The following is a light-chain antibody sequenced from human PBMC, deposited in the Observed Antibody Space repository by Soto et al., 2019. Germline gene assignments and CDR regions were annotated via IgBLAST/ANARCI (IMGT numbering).Light chain of an antibody. Sequence: QSVLTQPPSASGTPGQRVTISCSGGSSNIGTNAVNWYQQHPGTAPKLLIYNNNQRPSGVPDRFSGSKSGTSASLAISGLQSEYEADYYCAAWDDSLNGYVFGTGTKVTVL. J-gene: IGLJ1*01. V-gene: IGLV1-44*01. CDR1: SSNIGTNA. CDR3: AAWDDSLNGYV. CDR2: NNN.